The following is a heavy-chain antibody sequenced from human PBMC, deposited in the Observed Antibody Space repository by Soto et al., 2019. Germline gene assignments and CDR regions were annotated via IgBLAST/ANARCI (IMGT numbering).Heavy chain of an antibody. CDR1: GFTFSSYS. V-gene: IGHV3-48*02. CDR3: ASEADYYDSSGYYYARGVAY. CDR2: ISSSSSTI. J-gene: IGHJ4*01. D-gene: IGHD3-22*01. Sequence: GGSLGLSCAASGFTFSSYSMNWVRQAPGKGLEWVSYISSSSSTIYYADSVKGRFTISRDNAKNSLYLQMNSLRDEDTAVYYCASEADYYDSSGYYYARGVAYWGHGTLATVSS.